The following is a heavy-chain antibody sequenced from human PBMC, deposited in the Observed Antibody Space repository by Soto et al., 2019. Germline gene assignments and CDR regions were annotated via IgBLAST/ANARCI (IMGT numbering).Heavy chain of an antibody. D-gene: IGHD4-17*01. J-gene: IGHJ4*02. CDR1: GGSISSYY. Sequence: PSETLSLTCTVSGGSISSYYWSWIRQPPGKGLEWIGYIYYSGSTNYNPSLKSRVTISVDTSKNQFSLKLSSVTAADTAVYYCARAYGDYVFDYWGKGTLVTVSS. CDR3: ARAYGDYVFDY. V-gene: IGHV4-59*01. CDR2: IYYSGST.